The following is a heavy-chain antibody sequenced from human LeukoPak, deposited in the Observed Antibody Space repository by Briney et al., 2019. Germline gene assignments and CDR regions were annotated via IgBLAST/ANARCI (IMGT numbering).Heavy chain of an antibody. CDR3: AGPVGYSYGGGFDY. V-gene: IGHV3-23*01. J-gene: IGHJ4*02. Sequence: GGSLRLSCAASGFTFSSYAMGWVRQAPGKGPEWVSFISGSCGSTYYADSVKGRFTISRDNSKNTLYLQMNSLRAEVAAVDYCAGPVGYSYGGGFDYWGQGTLVTVSS. CDR1: GFTFSSYA. D-gene: IGHD5-18*01. CDR2: ISGSCGST.